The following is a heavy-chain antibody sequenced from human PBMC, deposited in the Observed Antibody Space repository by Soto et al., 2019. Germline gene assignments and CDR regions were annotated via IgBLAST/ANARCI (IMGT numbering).Heavy chain of an antibody. J-gene: IGHJ4*02. CDR1: GFTFSSYG. V-gene: IGHV3-30*18. CDR2: ISYDGSNK. CDR3: AKDGGKQPLIPFDY. Sequence: QVQLVESGGGVVQPGRSLRLSCAASGFTFSSYGMHWVRQAPGKGLEWVAVISYDGSNKYYADSVKGRFTISRDNSKNTLYLQMNSLRAEDTAVYYCAKDGGKQPLIPFDYWGQGTLVTVSS. D-gene: IGHD6-13*01.